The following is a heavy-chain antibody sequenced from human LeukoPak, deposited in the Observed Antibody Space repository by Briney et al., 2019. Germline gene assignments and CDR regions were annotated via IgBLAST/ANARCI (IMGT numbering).Heavy chain of an antibody. J-gene: IGHJ3*02. V-gene: IGHV4-30-4*01. D-gene: IGHD4-17*01. CDR3: VRLTSWGALTTVTTGAFDI. Sequence: SETLSLTCTVSGGSISSGDYYWSWIRQPPGKGLEWIGYIYYSGSTYYNPSLRSRVTISVDTSKNQFSLKLSSVTAADTAVYYCVRLTSWGALTTVTTGAFDIWGQGTMVTVSS. CDR1: GGSISSGDYY. CDR2: IYYSGST.